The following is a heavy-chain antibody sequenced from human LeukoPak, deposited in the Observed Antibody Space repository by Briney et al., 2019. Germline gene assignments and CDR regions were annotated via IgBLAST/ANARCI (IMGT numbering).Heavy chain of an antibody. CDR1: GFTFSNAW. CDR3: TTDRVAGTGDFDY. Sequence: KPGGSLRLSCAASGFTFSNAWMTWVRQAPGKGLEWVGRIKSRADGGTTDYAAPVKGRFTISKDDSKNTLYLEMNSLKTEDTAVYYCTTDRVAGTGDFDYWGQGTLVTVSS. V-gene: IGHV3-15*01. CDR2: IKSRADGGTT. J-gene: IGHJ4*02. D-gene: IGHD6-19*01.